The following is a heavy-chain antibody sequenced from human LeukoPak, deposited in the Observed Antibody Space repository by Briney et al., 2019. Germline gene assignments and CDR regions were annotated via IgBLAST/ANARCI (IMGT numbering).Heavy chain of an antibody. D-gene: IGHD3-10*02. CDR1: GFTFSSYA. Sequence: PGGSLRLSCAASGFTFSSYAMTWIRQAPGKGLEWVSSISGSGGSTYYTDSVKGRFTISRDNSKNTVSLQMNSLRGEDTAVYYCAELGITMIGGVWGKGTTVTISS. V-gene: IGHV3-23*01. CDR3: AELGITMIGGV. J-gene: IGHJ6*04. CDR2: ISGSGGST.